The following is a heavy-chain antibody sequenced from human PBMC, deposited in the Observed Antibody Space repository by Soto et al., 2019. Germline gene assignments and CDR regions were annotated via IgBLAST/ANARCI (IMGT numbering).Heavy chain of an antibody. CDR3: AANIVRGGSLLFDAFDI. CDR2: ISAYNGNT. D-gene: IGHD3-10*01. Sequence: ASVKVSCKASGYTFTSYGISWVRQAPGQGLEWMGWISAYNGNTNYAQKLQGRVTMTTDTSTSTAYMELRSLRSDDTAVYYCAANIVRGGSLLFDAFDIWGQATMVTVSS. J-gene: IGHJ3*02. V-gene: IGHV1-18*01. CDR1: GYTFTSYG.